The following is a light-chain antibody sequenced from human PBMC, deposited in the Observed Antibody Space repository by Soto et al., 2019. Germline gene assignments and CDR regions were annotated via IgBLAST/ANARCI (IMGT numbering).Light chain of an antibody. J-gene: IGKJ1*01. Sequence: DIQLTQSPSFLSASVGDRVTITCRASHDINSFLAWYQQQPGKAPRLLIYAASTLQSAVPLRFSGGGSGTDFTLTISSLQPDDSGTYYCQQLHVYPRTFGQGTKVEF. CDR1: HDINSF. CDR3: QQLHVYPRT. CDR2: AAS. V-gene: IGKV1-9*01.